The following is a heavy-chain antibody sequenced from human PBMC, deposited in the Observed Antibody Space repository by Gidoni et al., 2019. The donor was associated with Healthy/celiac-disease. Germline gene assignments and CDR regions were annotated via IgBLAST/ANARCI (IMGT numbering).Heavy chain of an antibody. CDR2: IRSKANSYAT. CDR3: TRPISDYGMDV. V-gene: IGHV3-73*01. J-gene: IGHJ6*02. D-gene: IGHD1-20*01. Sequence: GSLTLSCAASGFTFSGSAMHWVRQASGKGLEWVGRIRSKANSYATAYAASVKGRFTISRDDSKNTAYLQMNSLKTEDTAVYYCTRPISDYGMDVWGQGTTVTVSS. CDR1: GFTFSGSA.